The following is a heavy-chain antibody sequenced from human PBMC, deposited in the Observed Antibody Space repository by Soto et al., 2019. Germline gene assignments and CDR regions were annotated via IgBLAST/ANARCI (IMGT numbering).Heavy chain of an antibody. V-gene: IGHV3-30*18. CDR3: AKEGRRYSSSWSDY. CDR2: ISYDGSNK. CDR1: GFTFSIYG. J-gene: IGHJ4*02. D-gene: IGHD6-13*01. Sequence: PGGPLRLSCSASGFTFSIYGMHWFRQAPGKGLEWVAVISYDGSNKYYADSVKGRFTISRDNSRNTLYLQMNSLRAEDTAVYYCAKEGRRYSSSWSDYWGQGTLVTVSS.